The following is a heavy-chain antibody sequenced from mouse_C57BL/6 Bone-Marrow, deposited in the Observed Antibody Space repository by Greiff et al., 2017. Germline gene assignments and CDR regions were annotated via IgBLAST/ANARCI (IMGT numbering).Heavy chain of an antibody. J-gene: IGHJ3*01. V-gene: IGHV1-80*01. CDR2: IYPGDGDT. D-gene: IGHD2-3*01. Sequence: QVHVKQSGAELVKPGASVKISCKASGYAFSSYWMNWVKQRPGKGLEWIGQIYPGDGDTNYNGKFKGKATLTADKSSSTAYMQLSSLTSEDSAVYFCAREGIYDGYYKAYWGQGTLVTVSA. CDR1: GYAFSSYW. CDR3: AREGIYDGYYKAY.